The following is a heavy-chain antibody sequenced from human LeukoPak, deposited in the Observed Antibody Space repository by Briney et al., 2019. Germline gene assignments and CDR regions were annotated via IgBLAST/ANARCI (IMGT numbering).Heavy chain of an antibody. V-gene: IGHV3-23*01. CDR1: GFTFSNYV. CDR3: AKDSVGVAGPDY. D-gene: IGHD6-19*01. CDR2: ISGSGVDT. Sequence: GGSLRLSCAASGFTFSNYVMTWVRQAPGKGLEWVSGISGSGVDTFYADSVKGRFTISRDNSKSTLYLQMNSLRAEDTAVYYCAKDSVGVAGPDYWGQGSLVTVSS. J-gene: IGHJ4*02.